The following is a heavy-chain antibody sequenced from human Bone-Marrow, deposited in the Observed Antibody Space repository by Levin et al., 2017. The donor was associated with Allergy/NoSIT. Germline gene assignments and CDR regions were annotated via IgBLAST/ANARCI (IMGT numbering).Heavy chain of an antibody. D-gene: IGHD1-26*01. CDR3: ASVGVAGPDY. CDR2: ISVGSAT. V-gene: IGHV3-69-1*02. Sequence: GGSLRLSCATSGITFSDYEMHWVRQAPGKGLEGVSRISVGSATYYADSVKGRFTISRDNTRKTLYLQMSSLRHEATAIYYCASVGVAGPDYWGQGTLVTVSS. J-gene: IGHJ4*02. CDR1: GITFSDYE.